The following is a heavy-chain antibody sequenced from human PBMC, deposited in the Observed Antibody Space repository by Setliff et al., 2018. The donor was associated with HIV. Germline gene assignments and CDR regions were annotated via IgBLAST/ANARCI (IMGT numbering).Heavy chain of an antibody. CDR2: IIPVYGTT. Sequence: SVKVSCKASGGAFTNYAFSWVRQAPGQGLEWMGRIIPVYGTTDYAPQFQGRVTMTADKSRSTVYVDLNNLRSDDTATYYCAPDFGDNWFDPWDQGTLVTVSS. CDR3: APDFGDNWFDP. CDR1: GGAFTNYA. D-gene: IGHD4-17*01. V-gene: IGHV1-69*06. J-gene: IGHJ5*02.